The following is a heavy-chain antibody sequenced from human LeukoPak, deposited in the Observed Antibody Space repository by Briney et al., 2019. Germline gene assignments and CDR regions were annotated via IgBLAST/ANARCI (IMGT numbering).Heavy chain of an antibody. D-gene: IGHD3-10*02. CDR2: ISSSGSTI. V-gene: IGHV3-11*01. J-gene: IGHJ4*02. CDR1: GFTFSDYY. Sequence: PGGSLRLSCAASGFTFSDYYMSWIRQAPGKGLEWVSYISSSGSTIYYADSVKGRFTISRDNAKNSLYLQMNSLRAEDTAVYYCARDHVRGSYYFDYWGQGTLVTVPS. CDR3: ARDHVRGSYYFDY.